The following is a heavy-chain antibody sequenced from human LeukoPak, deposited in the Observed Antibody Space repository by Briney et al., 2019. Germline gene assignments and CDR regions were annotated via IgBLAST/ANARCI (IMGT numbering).Heavy chain of an antibody. J-gene: IGHJ4*02. Sequence: GGSLRLSCTVSGFTFGDYAMSWVRQAPGKGLEWVGFIRSKAYGGTTEYPASVKGRFTISRDDSKSIAYLQMNSLKTEDTAVYYCTRDSGGSWYPDHYFDYWGQGTLVTVSS. CDR2: IRSKAYGGTT. V-gene: IGHV3-49*04. CDR3: TRDSGGSWYPDHYFDY. D-gene: IGHD2-15*01. CDR1: GFTFGDYA.